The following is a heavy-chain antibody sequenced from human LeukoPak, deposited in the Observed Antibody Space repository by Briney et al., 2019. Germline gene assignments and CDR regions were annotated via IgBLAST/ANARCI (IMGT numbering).Heavy chain of an antibody. Sequence: PSETLSLTCSISGGSISSSSYYWGWIRQPPGKGLEWIGTIYYSGSTYYNPSLKSRVTISVDTSKNQFSLKLSSVTAADTAVYYCARNGVPGLMDVWGKGTTVTISS. CDR1: GGSISSSSYY. J-gene: IGHJ6*03. CDR3: ARNGVPGLMDV. D-gene: IGHD4-17*01. V-gene: IGHV4-39*07. CDR2: IYYSGST.